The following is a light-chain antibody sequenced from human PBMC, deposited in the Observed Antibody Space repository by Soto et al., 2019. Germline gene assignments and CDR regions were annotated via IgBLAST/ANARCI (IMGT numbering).Light chain of an antibody. V-gene: IGLV2-14*03. CDR1: SSDVGAYNY. CDR3: SSYTTSTTQV. Sequence: QSVLTQPASVSGSPGQSITISCTGTSSDVGAYNYVSWYQHHPGKAPKLMIYDVSDRPSGVSNRFSGSKSGNTASLTISGLQAEDEADYYCSSYTTSTTQVFGTGTKLTVL. CDR2: DVS. J-gene: IGLJ1*01.